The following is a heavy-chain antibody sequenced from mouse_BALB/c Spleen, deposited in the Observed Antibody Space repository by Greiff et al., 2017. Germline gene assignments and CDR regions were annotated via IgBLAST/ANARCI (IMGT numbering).Heavy chain of an antibody. Sequence: EVNVVESGGGLVKPGGSLKLSCAASGFAFSSYDMSWVRQTPEKRLEWVAYISSGGGSTYYPDTVKGRFTISRDNAKNTLYLQMSSLKSEDTAMYYCARDYYGSSYYWGQGTTLTVSS. CDR2: ISSGGGST. CDR3: ARDYYGSSYY. V-gene: IGHV5-12-1*01. D-gene: IGHD1-1*01. J-gene: IGHJ2*01. CDR1: GFAFSSYD.